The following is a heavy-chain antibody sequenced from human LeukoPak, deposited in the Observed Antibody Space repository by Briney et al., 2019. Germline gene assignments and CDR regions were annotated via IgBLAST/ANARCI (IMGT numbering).Heavy chain of an antibody. CDR1: GFSFSTYA. Sequence: GGSLRLSCAASGFSFSTYAISWVRQAPGKGLEWVSCISTTSSYIFYADSVRGRFTISRDNAKNSLYLQMDSLRAEDTAVYYCARGGYYYDSSGYYPSFDYWGQGTLVTVSS. J-gene: IGHJ4*02. D-gene: IGHD3-22*01. CDR3: ARGGYYYDSSGYYPSFDY. CDR2: ISTTSSYI. V-gene: IGHV3-21*01.